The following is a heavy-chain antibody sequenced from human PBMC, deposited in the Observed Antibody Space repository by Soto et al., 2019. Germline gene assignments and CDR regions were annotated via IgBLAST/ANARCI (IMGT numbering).Heavy chain of an antibody. D-gene: IGHD1-26*01. J-gene: IGHJ4*02. CDR1: GASITSGSYS. V-gene: IGHV4-30-2*01. Sequence: QLQLQESGSGLVNPSQTLSLTCTVSGASITSGSYSWSWIRQAPGKGLECIGNIHVTGYTAFSPSLNRQVTTSVDTSKNQFPLNVNSVTAADTAVYFCARGGALRPKGHVPLAFWGQGTLVTVSS. CDR2: IHVTGYT. CDR3: ARGGALRPKGHVPLAF.